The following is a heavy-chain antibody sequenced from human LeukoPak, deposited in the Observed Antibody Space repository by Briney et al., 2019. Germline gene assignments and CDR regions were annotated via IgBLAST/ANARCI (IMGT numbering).Heavy chain of an antibody. D-gene: IGHD6-6*01. CDR1: GFAFSSYV. Sequence: PGGSLRLSCAASGFAFSSYVMGWVRQAPGKRPEWVSIIYQNGYGTYYADSVRGRFTISRDNSKNTLYLQMNSLRAEDTAVYYCAKGSAQFDYWGQGTLVTVSS. V-gene: IGHV3-23*05. CDR3: AKGSAQFDY. J-gene: IGHJ4*02. CDR2: IYQNGYGT.